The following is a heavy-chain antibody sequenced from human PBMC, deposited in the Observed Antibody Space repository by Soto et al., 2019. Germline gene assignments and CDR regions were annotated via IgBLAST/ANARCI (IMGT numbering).Heavy chain of an antibody. V-gene: IGHV4-31*03. CDR2: VYYSGRT. CDR3: ARAYGDYGLIFDS. Sequence: QVQLQESGPGLVKPSQTLSLTCTVSGGSISSVGYYWSWIRQHPGKGLEWIGYVYYSGRTFYNPSLKSRVTISVDTSKNQFSLKLSSVTAADTAVYYCARAYGDYGLIFDSWGQGTLVTVSS. J-gene: IGHJ4*02. D-gene: IGHD4-17*01. CDR1: GGSISSVGYY.